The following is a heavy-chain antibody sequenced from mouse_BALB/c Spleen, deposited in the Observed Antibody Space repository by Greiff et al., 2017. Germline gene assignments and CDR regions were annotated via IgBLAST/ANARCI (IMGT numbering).Heavy chain of an antibody. D-gene: IGHD2-13*01. Sequence: VQLQQSGAELAKPGASVKMSCKASGYTFTSYWMHWVKQRPGQGLEWIGYINPSTGYTEYNQKFKDKATLTADKSSSTAYMQLSSLTSEDSAVYYCARWRLRHYWGQGTTLTVSS. V-gene: IGHV1-7*01. CDR1: GYTFTSYW. CDR2: INPSTGYT. CDR3: ARWRLRHY. J-gene: IGHJ2*01.